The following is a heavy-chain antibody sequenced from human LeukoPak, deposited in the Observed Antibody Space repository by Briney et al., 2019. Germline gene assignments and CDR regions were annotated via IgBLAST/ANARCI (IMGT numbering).Heavy chain of an antibody. J-gene: IGHJ4*02. CDR2: IYHSGDT. D-gene: IGHD3-10*01. CDR3: ARAPVYGSGSFLTFDY. Sequence: SETLSLTCAVSGGSINSNNWWSWVRQPPGKGLEYIGEIYHSGDTKYNPSLKSRVTISVDKSKNQFSLKLSSVTAADTAVYYCARAPVYGSGSFLTFDYWGQGSLVTVSS. CDR1: GGSINSNNW. V-gene: IGHV4-4*02.